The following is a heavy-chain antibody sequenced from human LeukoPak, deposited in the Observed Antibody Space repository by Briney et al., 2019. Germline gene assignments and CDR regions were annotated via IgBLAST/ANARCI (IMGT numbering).Heavy chain of an antibody. D-gene: IGHD3-22*01. V-gene: IGHV1-2*02. CDR3: ARGENYYDSSSLFGY. Sequence: ASVKVSRKASGYTFTGYYMHWVRQAPGQGLEWMGWINPNSGGTDYAQKFQGRVTMTRDTSISTAYMELSRLRSDDTAVYYCARGENYYDSSSLFGYWGQGTLVTVSS. CDR2: INPNSGGT. CDR1: GYTFTGYY. J-gene: IGHJ4*02.